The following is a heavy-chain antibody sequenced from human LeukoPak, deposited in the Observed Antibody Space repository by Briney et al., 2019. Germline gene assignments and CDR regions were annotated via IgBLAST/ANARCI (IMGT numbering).Heavy chain of an antibody. Sequence: GGSLRLSCAASGFTVSSNYMSWVRQAPGKGLEWVSVIYSGGSTYYADSVKGRFTISRDNSKNTLYLQMNSLRAEDTASYYCAKLGGYSYGYGFDFWGQGTLVTVSS. CDR3: AKLGGYSYGYGFDF. J-gene: IGHJ4*02. CDR1: GFTVSSNY. D-gene: IGHD5-18*01. CDR2: IYSGGST. V-gene: IGHV3-66*01.